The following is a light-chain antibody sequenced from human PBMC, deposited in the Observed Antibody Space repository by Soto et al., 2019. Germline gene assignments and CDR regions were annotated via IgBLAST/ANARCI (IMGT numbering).Light chain of an antibody. CDR3: QYYGSSST. Sequence: GGSISATGIPDRFSGSGSGTDFTLTISRLEPADFAVYYCQYYGSSSTFGQGTTVDTK. V-gene: IGKV3-20*01. J-gene: IGKJ1*01. CDR2: GGS.